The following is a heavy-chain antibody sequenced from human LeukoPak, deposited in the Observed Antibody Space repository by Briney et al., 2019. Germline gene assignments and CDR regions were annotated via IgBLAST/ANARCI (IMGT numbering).Heavy chain of an antibody. V-gene: IGHV3-30*03. J-gene: IGHJ4*02. Sequence: PGRSLRLSCAASGFTFSSYGMHWVRQAPGKGLEWVAVISYDGSNKYYADSVKGRFTISRDNSKNTLYLQMNSLRAEDTAVYYCAREGTMISSFDYWGQGTLVTVSS. CDR1: GFTFSSYG. D-gene: IGHD3-22*01. CDR2: ISYDGSNK. CDR3: AREGTMISSFDY.